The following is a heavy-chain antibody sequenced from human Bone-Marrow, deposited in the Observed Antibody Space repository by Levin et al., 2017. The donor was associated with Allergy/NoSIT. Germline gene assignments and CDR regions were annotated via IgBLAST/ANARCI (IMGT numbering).Heavy chain of an antibody. V-gene: IGHV4-38-2*02. CDR1: GYSISSGYY. J-gene: IGHJ4*02. D-gene: IGHD1-26*01. CDR2: IYHSGST. Sequence: PSETLSLTCTVSGYSISSGYYWGWIRQPPGKGLEWIGSIYHSGSTYYNPSLKSRVTISVDTSKNQFSLKLSSVTAADTAVYYCARIQVGATLLDYWGQGTLVTVSS. CDR3: ARIQVGATLLDY.